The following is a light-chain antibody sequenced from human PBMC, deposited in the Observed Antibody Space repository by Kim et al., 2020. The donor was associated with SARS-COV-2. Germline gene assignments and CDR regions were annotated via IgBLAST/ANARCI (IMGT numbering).Light chain of an antibody. CDR2: WAS. CDR3: QQYYSTPFT. CDR1: QGVLYSANNKNF. V-gene: IGKV4-1*01. J-gene: IGKJ2*01. Sequence: ATINCKASQGVLYSANNKNFLAWYQQKPGQPPNLLIYWASTRESGVPDRFSGSGSGTDFTLTISSLQAEDVAVYYCQQYYSTPFTFGQGTKVDIK.